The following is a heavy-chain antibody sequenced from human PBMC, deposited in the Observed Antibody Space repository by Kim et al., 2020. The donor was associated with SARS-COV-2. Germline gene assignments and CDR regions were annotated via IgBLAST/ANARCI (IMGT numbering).Heavy chain of an antibody. CDR3: ARDGRPIFY. D-gene: IGHD3-3*02. J-gene: IGHJ4*02. CDR1: GFSVSDYT. CDR2: ISTSGRSI. V-gene: IGHV3-48*04. Sequence: GGSLILSCAGSGFSVSDYTMTWVRLAPGKGLEWIADISTSGRSIEYADSVKGRFTISKDNAKNSVFLQMDGLRAEDTAIYYCARDGRPIFYWGQGTLVTVSS.